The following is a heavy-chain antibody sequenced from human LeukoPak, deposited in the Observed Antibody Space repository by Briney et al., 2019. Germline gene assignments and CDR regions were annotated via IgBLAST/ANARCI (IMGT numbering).Heavy chain of an antibody. V-gene: IGHV4-59*01. CDR2: IYNSGST. Sequence: SETLSLTGTVSGGSISSYYWSWIRQPPGKGLEWIGYIYNSGSTNYNPSLKSRVTISVDTSKNQFSLKLTSVTAADTALYYCARDSGYGGNYYWGQGTLVTVSS. J-gene: IGHJ4*02. CDR1: GGSISSYY. D-gene: IGHD4-23*01. CDR3: ARDSGYGGNYY.